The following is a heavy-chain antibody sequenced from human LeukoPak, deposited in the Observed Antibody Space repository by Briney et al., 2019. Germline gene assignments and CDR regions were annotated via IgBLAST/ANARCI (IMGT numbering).Heavy chain of an antibody. CDR2: ISGSGGST. CDR1: GFTFSSYA. Sequence: TGGSLRLSCAASGFTFSSYAMSWVRQAPGKGLEWVSAISGSGGSTYYADSVKGRFTISRDNSKNILYLQMDSLRAEDTAVYYCARDLDDYNALPPFFQHWGQGTRVTVSS. V-gene: IGHV3-23*01. D-gene: IGHD5-24*01. CDR3: ARDLDDYNALPPFFQH. J-gene: IGHJ1*01.